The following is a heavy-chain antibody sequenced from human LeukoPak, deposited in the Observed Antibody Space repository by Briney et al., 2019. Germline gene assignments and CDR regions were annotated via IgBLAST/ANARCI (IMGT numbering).Heavy chain of an antibody. Sequence: GRSLRLSCAASGFTFSSSGMHCVRQPPGKGLEWVAVISYDGSNKYYADSVKGRFTISRDNSKNTLYLQMNSLRAEDTAVYYCAKKNIDYGDYEGAFDIWGQGTMVTVSS. D-gene: IGHD4-17*01. CDR3: AKKNIDYGDYEGAFDI. CDR2: ISYDGSNK. J-gene: IGHJ3*02. V-gene: IGHV3-30*18. CDR1: GFTFSSSG.